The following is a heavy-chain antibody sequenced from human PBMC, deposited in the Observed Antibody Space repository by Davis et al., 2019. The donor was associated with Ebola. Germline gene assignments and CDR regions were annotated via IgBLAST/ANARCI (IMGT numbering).Heavy chain of an antibody. Sequence: PSETLSLTCTVSGGSISSYYWSWIRQPPGKGLEWIGYIYYSGSTNYNPSLKSRVTISVDTSKNQFSLKLSPVTAADTAVYYCAREKGVSTPVIDYWGQGTLVTVSS. J-gene: IGHJ4*02. D-gene: IGHD5/OR15-5a*01. CDR3: AREKGVSTPVIDY. CDR1: GGSISSYY. CDR2: IYYSGST. V-gene: IGHV4-59*01.